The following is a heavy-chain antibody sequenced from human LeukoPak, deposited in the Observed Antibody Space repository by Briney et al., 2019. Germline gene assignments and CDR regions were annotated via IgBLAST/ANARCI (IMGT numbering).Heavy chain of an antibody. J-gene: IGHJ4*02. Sequence: ASVKVSCKASGYTVTGYYMHWVRQAPGQGLEWMGWINPNSGGTKTAQTFQGRVTMTRDTSISTAHMELSRLRSDDTAVYFCARSVVAGSGNFDYWGQGTLVTVPS. CDR3: ARSVVAGSGNFDY. V-gene: IGHV1-2*02. CDR2: INPNSGGT. D-gene: IGHD6-19*01. CDR1: GYTVTGYY.